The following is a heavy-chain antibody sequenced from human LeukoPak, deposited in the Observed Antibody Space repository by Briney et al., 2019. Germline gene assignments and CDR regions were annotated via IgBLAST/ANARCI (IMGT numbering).Heavy chain of an antibody. J-gene: IGHJ4*02. V-gene: IGHV4-59*01. CDR1: GASISSYY. CDR3: ASGPYPAAGTDHQFDY. CDR2: IFYRGST. Sequence: SETLSLTCTVSGASISSYYWSWIRQPPGEGLEWIGYIFYRGSTNYNPSLKSRVTISVYTSKNQFSLKLSSVTAADTAVYYCASGPYPAAGTDHQFDYWSQGNLVTVFS. D-gene: IGHD6-13*01.